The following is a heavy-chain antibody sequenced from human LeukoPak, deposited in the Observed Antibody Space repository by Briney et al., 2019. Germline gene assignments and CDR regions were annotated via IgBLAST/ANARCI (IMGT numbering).Heavy chain of an antibody. J-gene: IGHJ4*02. CDR2: ISGSGGST. CDR3: AKDRGSFGSGSHRDY. Sequence: PGGSLRLSCAASGFTFSSHGMSWVRQAPGKGLEWVSIISGSGGSTHYADSVKGRFTISRDNSKNTLYLQMNSLRAEDTAVYYCAKDRGSFGSGSHRDYWGQGTLVTVSS. D-gene: IGHD6-19*01. CDR1: GFTFSSHG. V-gene: IGHV3-23*01.